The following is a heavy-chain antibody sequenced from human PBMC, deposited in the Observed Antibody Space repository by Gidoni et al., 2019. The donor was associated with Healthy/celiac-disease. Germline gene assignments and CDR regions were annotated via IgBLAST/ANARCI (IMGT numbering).Heavy chain of an antibody. CDR3: ARERHPRGPDIVVVPATLHYYGMDV. D-gene: IGHD2-2*01. CDR2: LSSSSSTI. V-gene: IGHV3-48*01. CDR1: GFTFSSYS. Sequence: EVQLVESGGGLVQPGGALRLSCAASGFTFSSYSMNWVRQAQGKGLEWVSYLSSSSSTIYYADSVKGRFTISRDNAKNSLYLQMNSLRAEDTAVYYCARERHPRGPDIVVVPATLHYYGMDVWGQGTTVTVSS. J-gene: IGHJ6*02.